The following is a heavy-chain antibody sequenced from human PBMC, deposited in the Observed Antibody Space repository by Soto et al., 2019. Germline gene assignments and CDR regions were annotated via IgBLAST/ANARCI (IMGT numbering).Heavy chain of an antibody. CDR2: ISYDGSNK. CDR3: AKDLRYCSSTSCPTNYYYYGMDV. D-gene: IGHD2-2*01. Sequence: QVQLVESGGGVVQPGRSLRLSCAASGFTFSSYGMHWVRQAPGKGLEWVAVISYDGSNKYYADSVKGRFTISRDNSKNTLYLQMNSLRAEDTAVYYCAKDLRYCSSTSCPTNYYYYGMDVWGQGTMVTVSS. J-gene: IGHJ6*02. V-gene: IGHV3-30*18. CDR1: GFTFSSYG.